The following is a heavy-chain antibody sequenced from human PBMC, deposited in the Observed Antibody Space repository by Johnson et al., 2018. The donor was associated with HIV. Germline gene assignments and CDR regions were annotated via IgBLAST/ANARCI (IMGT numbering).Heavy chain of an antibody. CDR2: IRYDGTNK. Sequence: QVQLVESGGGVVQPGGSLRLSCAASGFTFSSYGMHWVRQAPGKGLEWVAFIRYDGTNKYYVDSVKGRFTISRDNSKKTLYLQMNSLRAEDTAVYYCAKGLRYFDWLGANDACDIWGQGTMVTVSS. D-gene: IGHD3-9*01. V-gene: IGHV3-30*02. CDR1: GFTFSSYG. CDR3: AKGLRYFDWLGANDACDI. J-gene: IGHJ3*02.